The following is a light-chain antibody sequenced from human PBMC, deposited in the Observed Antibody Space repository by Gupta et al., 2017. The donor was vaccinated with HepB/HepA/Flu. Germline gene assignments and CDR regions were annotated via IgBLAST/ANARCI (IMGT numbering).Light chain of an antibody. V-gene: IGLV3-21*03. CDR3: QVWDSDTDHVI. J-gene: IGLJ2*01. CDR1: KIEQKS. CDR2: DDS. Sequence: SDVLTLPPSGSLAPANPATITCGGNKIEQKSVHWSQKRPGQPPVFVVYDDSDRPSRIPERFSGSNSGDTATLTISRVEAGDEDDDYYQVWDSDTDHVIFGGGTKLTVL.